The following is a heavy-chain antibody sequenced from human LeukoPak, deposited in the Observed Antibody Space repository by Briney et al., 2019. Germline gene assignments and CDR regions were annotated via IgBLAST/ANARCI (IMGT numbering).Heavy chain of an antibody. D-gene: IGHD2-2*01. Sequence: ASVKVSCKASGYTFTGYYMHWVRQAPGQGLEWMGWINPNSGGTNYAQKFQGWVTMTRDTSISTAYMELSRLRSDDTAVYYCARVGYCSSTSCSSPKLGAFDIWGQGTMVTVSS. CDR2: INPNSGGT. CDR1: GYTFTGYY. CDR3: ARVGYCSSTSCSSPKLGAFDI. V-gene: IGHV1-2*04. J-gene: IGHJ3*02.